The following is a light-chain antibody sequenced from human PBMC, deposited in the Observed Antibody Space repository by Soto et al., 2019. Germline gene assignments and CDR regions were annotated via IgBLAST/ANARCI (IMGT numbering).Light chain of an antibody. J-gene: IGKJ1*01. Sequence: DIQMAQSPGPLCGSVGDGVTRTCRASQTISSWLAWYKQKPGKANKLMIYKAYSLESGVKSRFSGSGSGKEFTITIRSMHPDDLATYYCEQYNSYYRTCGKGPKVDLK. CDR2: KAY. CDR1: QTISSW. CDR3: EQYNSYYRT. V-gene: IGKV1-5*03.